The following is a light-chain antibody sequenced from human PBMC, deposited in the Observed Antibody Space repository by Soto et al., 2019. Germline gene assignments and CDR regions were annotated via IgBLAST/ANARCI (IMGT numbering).Light chain of an antibody. Sequence: QSALTQPASVSGSPGQSITISCTGTSSDVGGYNYVSRYQQHPGKAPKLIIYDVSNRPSGVSNRFSGSKSGNTASLTISGLHAEDEADYYCSSYTSSSTVVFGGGTKLTVL. J-gene: IGLJ2*01. CDR2: DVS. CDR1: SSDVGGYNY. CDR3: SSYTSSSTVV. V-gene: IGLV2-14*01.